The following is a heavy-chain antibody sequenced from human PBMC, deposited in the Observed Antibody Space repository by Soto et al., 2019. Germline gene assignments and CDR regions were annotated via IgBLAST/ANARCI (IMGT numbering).Heavy chain of an antibody. D-gene: IGHD2-2*01. J-gene: IGHJ4*02. CDR1: GGSISSGDYY. Sequence: PSETLSLTCTVSGGSISSGDYYWSWIRQPPGKGLEWIGYIYYSGSTYYNPSLKSRVTISVDTSKNQFSLKLSSVTAADTAVYYCARVLGYCSSTSCEHFDYWGQGTLVTVS. CDR2: IYYSGST. V-gene: IGHV4-30-4*01. CDR3: ARVLGYCSSTSCEHFDY.